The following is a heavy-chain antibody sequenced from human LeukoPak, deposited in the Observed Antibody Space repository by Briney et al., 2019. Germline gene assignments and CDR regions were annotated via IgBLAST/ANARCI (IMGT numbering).Heavy chain of an antibody. CDR2: INQDGSEI. CDR3: ARDHRFGGVPHWFDP. Sequence: GGSLRLSCAASGFSFTSYWLSWVRQAPGKGLQWVANINQDGSEIHYADPVKGRFTISRDNAENSVYLQMSSLRAEDTAVYYCARDHRFGGVPHWFDPWGQGTLVTVSS. CDR1: GFSFTSYW. J-gene: IGHJ5*02. V-gene: IGHV3-7*01. D-gene: IGHD3-16*01.